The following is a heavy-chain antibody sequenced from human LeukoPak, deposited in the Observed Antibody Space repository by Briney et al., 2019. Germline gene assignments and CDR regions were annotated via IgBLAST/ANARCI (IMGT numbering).Heavy chain of an antibody. V-gene: IGHV3-53*01. CDR3: ARDVAYGSGSHHPYMDV. D-gene: IGHD3-10*01. CDR2: IYSGGST. Sequence: PGGSLRLSCAASGFTVSSNYMSWVRQAPGKGLEWVSVIYSGGSTYYADSVKGRFTISRDNSKNTLYLQMNSLRAEDTAVYYCARDVAYGSGSHHPYMDVWGNGTTVTVSS. CDR1: GFTVSSNY. J-gene: IGHJ6*03.